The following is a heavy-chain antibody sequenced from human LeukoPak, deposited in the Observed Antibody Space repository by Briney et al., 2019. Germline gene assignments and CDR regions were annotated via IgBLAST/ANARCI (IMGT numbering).Heavy chain of an antibody. Sequence: SETLSLTCTVSGGSISSSGYYWGWIRQPPGKGLEWIGYIYYSGSTNYNPSLKSRVTISVDTSKNQFSLKLSSVTAADTAVYYCARVIRYYYDSSGNNWYFDLWGRGTLVTVSS. CDR1: GGSISSSGYY. D-gene: IGHD3-22*01. CDR2: IYYSGST. J-gene: IGHJ2*01. CDR3: ARVIRYYYDSSGNNWYFDL. V-gene: IGHV4-61*08.